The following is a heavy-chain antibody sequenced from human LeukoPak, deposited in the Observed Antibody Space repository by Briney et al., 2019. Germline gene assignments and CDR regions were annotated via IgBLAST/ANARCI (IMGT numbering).Heavy chain of an antibody. J-gene: IGHJ5*02. CDR2: IYPGDSDT. V-gene: IGHV5-51*01. D-gene: IGHD2-2*02. CDR3: ARLRGVPAAINWFDP. Sequence: GESLKISCKGSGYSFTSYWIGWVRQLPGKGLEWMGIIYPGDSDTRYSPSFQGQVTISADKSISTAYLQWSSLKASDTAMYYCARLRGVPAAINWFDPWGQGTLVTVSS. CDR1: GYSFTSYW.